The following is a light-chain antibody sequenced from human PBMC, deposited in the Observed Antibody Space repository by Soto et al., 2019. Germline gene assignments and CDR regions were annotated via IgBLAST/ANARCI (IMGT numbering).Light chain of an antibody. CDR3: MQHTHWPHT. CDR1: QTLFDSSNNKDY. CDR2: WAS. Sequence: DIVMTQSPDSLAVSLGERATINCKSSQTLFDSSNNKDYLTWYQQKPGQPPKLLMYWASTREFGVPDRFSGSGSGTDFTLTISWVEAEDVGIYYCMQHTHWPHTFGQGTKVDIK. J-gene: IGKJ1*01. V-gene: IGKV4-1*01.